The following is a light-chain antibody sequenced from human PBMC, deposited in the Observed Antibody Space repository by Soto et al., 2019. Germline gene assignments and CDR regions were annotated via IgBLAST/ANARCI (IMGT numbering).Light chain of an antibody. CDR3: RSYAGSDSFV. Sequence: QSARNQPPYSSGSPGQAVTISCTGTSSDVGGYNYVSWYQQHPGKAPKLIIYEVRERPSGVPDRFSGSKSGNTASLTVSGLQAEDEADYYCRSYAGSDSFVFGTGTKVPVL. CDR1: SSDVGGYNY. J-gene: IGLJ1*01. CDR2: EVR. V-gene: IGLV2-8*01.